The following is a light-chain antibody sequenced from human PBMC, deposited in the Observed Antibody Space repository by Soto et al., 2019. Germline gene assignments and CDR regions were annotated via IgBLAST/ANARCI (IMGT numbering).Light chain of an antibody. Sequence: DNQMTQSPSSVPASVGDRVTITCRASQGIRNWLAWYQQKPGKAPKLLIFAASSLQSGVPSRFSGRGSGTEFTLTISSLQPEDFATYYCQQTDSFPLSFGGGTKVDIK. CDR3: QQTDSFPLS. J-gene: IGKJ4*01. CDR2: AAS. V-gene: IGKV1D-12*01. CDR1: QGIRNW.